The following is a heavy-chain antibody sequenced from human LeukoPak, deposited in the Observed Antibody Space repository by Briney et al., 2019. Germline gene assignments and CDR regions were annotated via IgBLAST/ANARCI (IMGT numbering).Heavy chain of an antibody. CDR2: IYYSGST. J-gene: IGHJ4*02. CDR1: GGSISSYY. V-gene: IGHV4-59*01. CDR3: ARGGSLSACLFDY. Sequence: SETLSLTCTVSGGSISSYYWSWIRQPPGKGLEWIGYIYYSGSTSYNPSLKSRVTMSVDTSKNQFTLKLSSVTAADTAVYYCARGGSLSACLFDYWGQGTLVTVSS. D-gene: IGHD3-16*01.